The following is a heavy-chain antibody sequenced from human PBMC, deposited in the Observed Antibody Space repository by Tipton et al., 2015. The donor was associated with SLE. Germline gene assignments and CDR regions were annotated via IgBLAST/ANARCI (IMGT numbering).Heavy chain of an antibody. V-gene: IGHV3-21*01. Sequence: SLRLSCAASGFTFSSYAMSWVRQAPGKGLEWVSSISSSSSYIYYADSVKGRFTISRDNAKNSLYLQMNSLRAEDTAVYYCARGRQQLDAFDIWGQGTMVTVSS. CDR2: ISSSSSYI. CDR3: ARGRQQLDAFDI. CDR1: GFTFSSYA. J-gene: IGHJ3*02. D-gene: IGHD6-13*01.